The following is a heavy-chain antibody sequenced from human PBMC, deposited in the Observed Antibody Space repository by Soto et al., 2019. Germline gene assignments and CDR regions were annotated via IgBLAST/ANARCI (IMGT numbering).Heavy chain of an antibody. Sequence: WGSLRLSCAASGVTCNRYGMSCVRPVPGKGLEWVSAISGSGDSTYYADSVKGRFTISRDSSNNTLYLQMKNLRADGTALYFCVKLRLELIYIDSWGRGALVTVST. CDR2: ISGSGDST. CDR1: GVTCNRYG. D-gene: IGHD1-7*01. J-gene: IGHJ4*02. V-gene: IGHV3-23*01. CDR3: VKLRLELIYIDS.